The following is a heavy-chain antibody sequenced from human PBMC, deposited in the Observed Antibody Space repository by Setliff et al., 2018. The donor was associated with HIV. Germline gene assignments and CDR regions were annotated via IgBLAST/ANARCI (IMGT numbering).Heavy chain of an antibody. CDR1: GYTFTNYF. CDR3: AREAPDDHFDH. V-gene: IGHV1-46*01. D-gene: IGHD1-1*01. Sequence: VASVKVSCKASGYTFTNYFVHWVRQAPGQGLEWMGMINPSGGSTSYAQKFQGRITVATATSTATSTGTVYMELSSLRSEDTAVYYCAREAPDDHFDHWGQGTLVTVSS. J-gene: IGHJ4*02. CDR2: INPSGGST.